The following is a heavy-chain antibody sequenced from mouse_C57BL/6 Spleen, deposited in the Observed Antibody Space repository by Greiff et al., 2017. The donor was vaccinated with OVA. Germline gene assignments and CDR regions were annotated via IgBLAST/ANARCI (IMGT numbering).Heavy chain of an antibody. D-gene: IGHD1-1*01. CDR1: GYTFTSYW. Sequence: QVQLKQPGAELVRPGSSVKLSCKASGYTFTSYWMDWVKQRPGQGLEWIGNIYPSDSETHYNQKFKDKATLTVDKSSSTAYMQLSSLTSEDSAVYYCARPLYYYGSSWQFAYWGQGTLVTVSA. J-gene: IGHJ3*01. CDR3: ARPLYYYGSSWQFAY. V-gene: IGHV1-61*01. CDR2: IYPSDSET.